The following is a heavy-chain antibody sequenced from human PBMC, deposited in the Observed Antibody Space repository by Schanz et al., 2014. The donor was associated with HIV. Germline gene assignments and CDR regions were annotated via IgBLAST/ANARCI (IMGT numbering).Heavy chain of an antibody. D-gene: IGHD6-6*01. J-gene: IGHJ3*02. CDR3: ARGLKDSSSSEAFHI. CDR1: GGTFSNYA. V-gene: IGHV1-69*06. Sequence: QVQLVQSGAEVKKPGSSVNVSCKTSGGTFSNYAISWVRQAPGQGLEWMGGIIPVSGTASYAQMFQGRVKIIADKSTSTAYMELSSLRSDDTAMYYCARGLKDSSSSEAFHIWGQGTMVTVSS. CDR2: IIPVSGTA.